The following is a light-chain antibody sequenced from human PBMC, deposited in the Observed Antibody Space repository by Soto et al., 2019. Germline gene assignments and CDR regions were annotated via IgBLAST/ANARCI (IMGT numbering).Light chain of an antibody. CDR3: QTWGTGSNV. J-gene: IGLJ2*01. Sequence: QPVLTQSPSASASLGASVKLTCTLSSGHSSYAIAWHQQQPEKGPRYLMKLNSDGSHSKGDGIPDRFSGSSSGAERYLTISSLQSEAEADYYCQTWGTGSNVFGGGTQLTVL. V-gene: IGLV4-69*01. CDR2: LNSDGSH. CDR1: SGHSSYA.